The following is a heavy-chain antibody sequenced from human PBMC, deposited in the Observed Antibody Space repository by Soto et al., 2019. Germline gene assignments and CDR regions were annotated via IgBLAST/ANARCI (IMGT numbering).Heavy chain of an antibody. CDR3: EAEDYGSGKFDY. D-gene: IGHD3-10*01. CDR1: GGPISSYY. V-gene: IGHV4-59*01. J-gene: IGHJ4*02. CDR2: IYYSGST. Sequence: SETLSLTCTVSGGPISSYYWSWMRQPLGKGMEWIGNIYYSGSTDYNPSLKRRVTISGDTSKMQFSLRLSSVTAADTAAYYGEAEDYGSGKFDYWGGGTLVTVS.